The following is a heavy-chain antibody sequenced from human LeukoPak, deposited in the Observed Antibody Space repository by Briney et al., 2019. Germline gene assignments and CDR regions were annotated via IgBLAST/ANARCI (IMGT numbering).Heavy chain of an antibody. Sequence: PSETLSLTCTVSGGSISSGGYYWSWIRQHPGRGLEWIGYIYYSGSTYYNPSLKSRITISVDTSKNQFSLKLGSVTAADTAVYYCARSDFYYGAGTWGQGTLVTVSS. CDR2: IYYSGST. J-gene: IGHJ5*02. CDR3: ARSDFYYGAGT. D-gene: IGHD4-17*01. CDR1: GGSISSGGYY. V-gene: IGHV4-31*03.